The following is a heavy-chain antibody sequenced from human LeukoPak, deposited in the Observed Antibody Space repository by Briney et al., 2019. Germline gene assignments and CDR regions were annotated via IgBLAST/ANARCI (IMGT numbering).Heavy chain of an antibody. CDR3: AGDCSGGSCFPLDY. J-gene: IGHJ4*02. CDR2: INHSGST. V-gene: IGHV4-34*01. Sequence: SGTLSLTCAVYGGSFSGYYWSWIRQPPGKGLEWIGEINHSGSTNYNPSLKSRVTISVDTSKNQFSLKLSSVTAADTAVYYCAGDCSGGSCFPLDYWGQGTLVTVSS. CDR1: GGSFSGYY. D-gene: IGHD2-15*01.